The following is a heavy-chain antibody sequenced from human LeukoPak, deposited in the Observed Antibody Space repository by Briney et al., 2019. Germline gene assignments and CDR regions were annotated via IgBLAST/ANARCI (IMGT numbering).Heavy chain of an antibody. V-gene: IGHV4-39*01. D-gene: IGHD5-24*01. CDR3: ASQQTREIGIDY. CDR1: AGSISSRVYY. Sequence: SETLSLTCTVSAGSISSRVYYWGWIPQPPGKGREWFGSINYGGTTYYNPALKSRVTMSVDMSKNQFSLNISLETAADTAVYYCASQQTREIGIDYWGQGKVVIVS. J-gene: IGHJ4*02. CDR2: INYGGTT.